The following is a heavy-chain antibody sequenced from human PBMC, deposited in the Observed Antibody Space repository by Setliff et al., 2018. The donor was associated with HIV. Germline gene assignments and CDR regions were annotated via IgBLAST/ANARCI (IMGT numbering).Heavy chain of an antibody. CDR1: GFPFSNYC. Sequence: GGSLRLSCAASGFPFSNYCMNWVRQAPGKGLQWLSYISSSGDSVYGDSMKGRITISRDKANNSLYLQIHSLTAEDTAVYHCAIEDGCGGHYHSWGQGTLVTVSS. CDR2: ISSSGDSV. D-gene: IGHD2-21*01. J-gene: IGHJ4*02. V-gene: IGHV3-48*01. CDR3: AIEDGCGGHYHS.